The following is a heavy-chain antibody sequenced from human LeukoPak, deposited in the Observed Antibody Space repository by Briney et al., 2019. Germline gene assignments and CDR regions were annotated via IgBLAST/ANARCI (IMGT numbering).Heavy chain of an antibody. Sequence: SETLSLTRTVSGGSISSYYWSWIRQPPGKGLEWIGYIYYSGSTNYNPSLKSRVTISVDTSKNQFSLKLSSVTAADTAVYYCAGTGYSSGWYFNYWGQGTLVTVSS. CDR1: GGSISSYY. CDR3: AGTGYSSGWYFNY. J-gene: IGHJ4*02. D-gene: IGHD6-19*01. CDR2: IYYSGST. V-gene: IGHV4-59*01.